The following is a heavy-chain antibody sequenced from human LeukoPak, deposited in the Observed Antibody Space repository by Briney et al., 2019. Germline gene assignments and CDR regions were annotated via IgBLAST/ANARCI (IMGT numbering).Heavy chain of an antibody. J-gene: IGHJ4*02. V-gene: IGHV3-23*01. CDR2: ISGSGGST. CDR1: GFTFSSYA. Sequence: GGSLRLSCAASGFTFSSYAMSWVRQAPGKGLEWVSAISGSGGSTYYADSVKGRFTISRDNSKNTVHLQMNSLKVEDTAVYYCARDLIGGWSCDHWGQGTLVTVSS. CDR3: ARDLIGGWSCDH. D-gene: IGHD3-16*01.